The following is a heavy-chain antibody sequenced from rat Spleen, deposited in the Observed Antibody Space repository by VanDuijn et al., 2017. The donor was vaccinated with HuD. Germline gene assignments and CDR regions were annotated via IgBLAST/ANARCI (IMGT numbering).Heavy chain of an antibody. Sequence: EVQLVESGGGLVQPGRSLKISCAASGFTFSHYYMAWVRQAPTKGLEWVASISYDVRSTYYRDSVKGRFTISRDNAKRTLYLQMDSLRSEDTATYYCTTDWASPYFDYWGQGVMVTVSS. CDR2: ISYDVRST. J-gene: IGHJ2*01. CDR3: TTDWASPYFDY. D-gene: IGHD3-8*01. CDR1: GFTFSHYY. V-gene: IGHV5-20*01.